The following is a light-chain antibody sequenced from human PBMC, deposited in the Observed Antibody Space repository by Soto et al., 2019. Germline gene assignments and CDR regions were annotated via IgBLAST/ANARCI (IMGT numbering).Light chain of an antibody. CDR2: RAS. J-gene: IGKJ3*01. Sequence: DIVLTQSPGTLSLSPGERATLSCRASQSVSDNHLAWYQQKPGQAPRLLIYRASRRATDIPDRFSGSGSGTEFSLTISRLEPEDFAVYYCQQYGSSPRFTFGPGTKADI. CDR1: QSVSDNH. CDR3: QQYGSSPRFT. V-gene: IGKV3-20*01.